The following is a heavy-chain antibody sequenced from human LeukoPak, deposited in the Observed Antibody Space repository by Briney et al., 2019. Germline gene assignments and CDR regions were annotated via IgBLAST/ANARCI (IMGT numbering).Heavy chain of an antibody. CDR1: GGSISSCY. CDR3: ARSTGVVIIPSYYYGMDV. D-gene: IGHD3-3*01. J-gene: IGHJ6*02. V-gene: IGHV4-4*07. Sequence: PSETLSLTCTVSGGSISSCYCSWIRQPAGEGLEWIGRIYTSGSTNYNPSLKSRVTMSVDTSKNQSSLKLSSVTAANTAVYYGARSTGVVIIPSYYYGMDVWGQGTTVTVSS. CDR2: IYTSGST.